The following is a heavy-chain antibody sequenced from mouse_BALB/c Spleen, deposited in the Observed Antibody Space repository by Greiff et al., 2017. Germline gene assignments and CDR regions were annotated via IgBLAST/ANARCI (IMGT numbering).Heavy chain of an antibody. Sequence: EVQGVESGAELVKPGASVKLSCTASGFNIKDTYMHWVKQRPEQGLEWIGRIDPANGNTKYDPKFQGKATITADTSSNTAYLQLSSLTSEDTAVYYCAHWLGNYYAMDYWGQGTSVTVSS. J-gene: IGHJ4*01. CDR3: AHWLGNYYAMDY. V-gene: IGHV14-3*02. CDR1: GFNIKDTY. D-gene: IGHD2-1*01. CDR2: IDPANGNT.